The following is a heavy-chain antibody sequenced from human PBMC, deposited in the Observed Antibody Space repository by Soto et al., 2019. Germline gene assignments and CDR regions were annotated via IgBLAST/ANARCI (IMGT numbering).Heavy chain of an antibody. CDR3: TRKTDSGGDGGF. V-gene: IGHV3-53*05. CDR2: IYSHGDT. D-gene: IGHD2-15*01. J-gene: IGHJ4*02. CDR1: GFTVSNNY. Sequence: EVRLVETGGDLIQPGGSLRLSCAVSGFTVSNNYMYWVRQPPGKGLEWVSLIYSHGDTRYADSVRGRFTVSRDNSKITLYLQMNSVRSEDSAVYYCTRKTDSGGDGGFWGQGTLVTVSS.